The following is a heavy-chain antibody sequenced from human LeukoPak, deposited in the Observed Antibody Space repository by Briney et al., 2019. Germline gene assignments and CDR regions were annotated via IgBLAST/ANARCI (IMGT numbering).Heavy chain of an antibody. CDR3: ARDRSAWRFYYFDY. Sequence: ASVKVSCKPSGYTFTSRALHWVRLAPGPRLEWMGWINTGNGNTKCSQKFQDRVTITRDPSASTADMELSSLRSEDTAVYYCARDRSAWRFYYFDYWGQGTLVTVSS. CDR2: INTGNGNT. V-gene: IGHV1-3*04. CDR1: GYTFTSRA. D-gene: IGHD3-3*01. J-gene: IGHJ4*02.